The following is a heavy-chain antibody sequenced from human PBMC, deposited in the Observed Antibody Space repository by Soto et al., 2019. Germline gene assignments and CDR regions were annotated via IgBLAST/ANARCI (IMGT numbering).Heavy chain of an antibody. Sequence: EVQLVESGGGLVQPGGSLRLSCAASGFTFSSYSMNWVRQAPGKGLEWVSYISSSSSTIYYADSVKGRFTISRDNAKNSLXXXXXXXXDEDTXVYXXXXXXGRLGELPPPYFDYWGQGTLVTV. CDR2: ISSSSSTI. J-gene: IGHJ4*02. CDR3: XXXXGRLGELPPPYFDY. V-gene: IGHV3-48*02. D-gene: IGHD3-16*01. CDR1: GFTFSSYS.